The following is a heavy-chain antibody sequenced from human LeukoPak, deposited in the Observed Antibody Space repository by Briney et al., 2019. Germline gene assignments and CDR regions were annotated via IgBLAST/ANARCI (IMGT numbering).Heavy chain of an antibody. CDR3: ARVYGGFPHCMDV. CDR1: GFTFSSYS. J-gene: IGHJ6*03. V-gene: IGHV3-48*01. Sequence: HAGGSLRLSCAASGFTFSSYSMNWVRQAPGKGLEWVSYISSSSSTIYYADSVKGRFTISRDNAKNSLYLQMNSLRAEDTAVYYCARVYGGFPHCMDVWGKGTTVTISS. CDR2: ISSSSSTI. D-gene: IGHD3-16*01.